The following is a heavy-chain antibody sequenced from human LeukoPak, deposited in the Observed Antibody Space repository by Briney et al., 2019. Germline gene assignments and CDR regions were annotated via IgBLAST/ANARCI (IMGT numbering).Heavy chain of an antibody. D-gene: IGHD6-19*01. Sequence: GGSLRLSCAASGFTYEDYGMMGARQVPGRGLEWVSGITWNADNTGYAEAVKGRFTISRDNAKNSLYLQMNSLRAEDTALYYCARDWRSGYSIDNWGQGTLVTVSS. CDR2: ITWNADNT. J-gene: IGHJ4*02. CDR1: GFTYEDYG. V-gene: IGHV3-20*04. CDR3: ARDWRSGYSIDN.